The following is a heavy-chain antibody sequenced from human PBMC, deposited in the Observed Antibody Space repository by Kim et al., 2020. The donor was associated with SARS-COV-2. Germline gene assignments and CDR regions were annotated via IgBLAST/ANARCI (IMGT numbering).Heavy chain of an antibody. V-gene: IGHV4-61*01. CDR1: GGSVSSGSYY. Sequence: SETLSLTCTVSGGSVSSGSYYWSWIRQPPGKGLEWIGYIYYSGSTNYNPSLKSRVTISVDTSKNQFSLKLSSVTAADTAVYYCARTPSDSSGYWPLYYFDYWGQGTLVTVSS. D-gene: IGHD3-22*01. CDR3: ARTPSDSSGYWPLYYFDY. CDR2: IYYSGST. J-gene: IGHJ4*02.